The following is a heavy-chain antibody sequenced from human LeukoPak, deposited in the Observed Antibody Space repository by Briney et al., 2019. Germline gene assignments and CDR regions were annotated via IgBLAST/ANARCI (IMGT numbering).Heavy chain of an antibody. CDR2: INPNSGGT. D-gene: IGHD4-17*01. Sequence: ASVKVSCKDSGYTFTGYYMHWVRQAPGQGLEWMGWINPNSGGTNYAQKFQGRVTMTRDTSISTAYMELSRLRSDDTAVYYCARVGHGFYGDYIDYWGQGTLVTVSS. J-gene: IGHJ4*02. CDR3: ARVGHGFYGDYIDY. V-gene: IGHV1-2*02. CDR1: GYTFTGYY.